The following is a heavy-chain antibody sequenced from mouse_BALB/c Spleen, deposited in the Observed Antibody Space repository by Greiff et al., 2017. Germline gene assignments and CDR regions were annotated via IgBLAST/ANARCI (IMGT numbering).Heavy chain of an antibody. D-gene: IGHD2-4*01. Sequence: EVQLVESGPELVKPGASVKISCKTSGYTFTEYTMHWVKQSHGKSLEWIGGINPNNGGTSYNQKFKGKATLTVDKSSSTAYMELRSLTSEDSAVYYCARPGGTIYYDYDGFAYWGQGTLVTVSA. CDR1: GYTFTEYT. V-gene: IGHV1-18*01. J-gene: IGHJ3*01. CDR3: ARPGGTIYYDYDGFAY. CDR2: INPNNGGT.